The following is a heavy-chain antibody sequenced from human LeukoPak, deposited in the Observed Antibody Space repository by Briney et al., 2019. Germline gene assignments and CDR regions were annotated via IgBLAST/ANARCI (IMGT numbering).Heavy chain of an antibody. Sequence: GGSLRLSCAASGFTFSTYGMNWVRQAPGKGLEWVSGISPSGDITYYADSVMGRFSISRDNPKSTVSLQMSSLRAEDTAVYFCARDSYSSSRSDVWGKGTTVTVSS. CDR2: ISPSGDIT. CDR3: ARDSYSSSRSDV. D-gene: IGHD6-13*01. CDR1: GFTFSTYG. J-gene: IGHJ6*04. V-gene: IGHV3-23*01.